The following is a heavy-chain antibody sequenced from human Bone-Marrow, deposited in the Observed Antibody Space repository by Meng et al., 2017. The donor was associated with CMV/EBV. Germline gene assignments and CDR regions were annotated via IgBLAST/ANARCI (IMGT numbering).Heavy chain of an antibody. Sequence: ESLKISCAASGFTFSSYAMSWVRQAPGKGLEWIGSIYHSGSTYYNPSLKSRVTISVDTSKNQFSLKLSSVTAADTAVYYCARDGHYDILTGYNWFDPWGQGTLVTVSS. CDR3: ARDGHYDILTGYNWFDP. CDR2: IYHSGST. CDR1: GFTFSSYA. J-gene: IGHJ5*02. D-gene: IGHD3-9*01. V-gene: IGHV4-38-2*02.